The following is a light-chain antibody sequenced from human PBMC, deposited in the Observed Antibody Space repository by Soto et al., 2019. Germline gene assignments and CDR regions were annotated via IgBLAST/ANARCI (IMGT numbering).Light chain of an antibody. CDR3: QQSFVYPLT. V-gene: IGKV1-5*01. CDR2: DAS. Sequence: DIQMTQSPSTLSATAGDRVTITCRASQSISSWLAWYQHKPGKAPKLLIYDASNLDGGVPSRFSGSGSGTEFSLTISSLQPEDSATYYCQQSFVYPLTFGGGTKVDIK. CDR1: QSISSW. J-gene: IGKJ4*01.